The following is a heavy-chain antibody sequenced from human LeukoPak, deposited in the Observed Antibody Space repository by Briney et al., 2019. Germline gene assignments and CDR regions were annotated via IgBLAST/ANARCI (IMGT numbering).Heavy chain of an antibody. CDR3: AIIAVAGSVVGY. Sequence: GSLRLSCAASGFTFSSYAMSWVRQAPGKGLEWVSAISGSGGSTYYADSVKGRFTISRDNSKNTLYLQMNSLRAEDTAVYYCAIIAVAGSVVGYWGQGTLVTVSS. CDR1: GFTFSSYA. V-gene: IGHV3-23*01. CDR2: ISGSGGST. J-gene: IGHJ4*02. D-gene: IGHD6-19*01.